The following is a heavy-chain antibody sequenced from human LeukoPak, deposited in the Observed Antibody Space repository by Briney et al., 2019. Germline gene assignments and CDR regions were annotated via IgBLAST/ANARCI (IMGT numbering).Heavy chain of an antibody. CDR1: GGSISSYY. CDR2: IYSSGTT. Sequence: NPSETLSLTCTVSGGSISSYYWSWIRQPPGKGLEWIGYIYSSGTTNYNPSLKCRLTISVDTPKNQFSLKLSSVTAADTAVYYCARAGMTTVSPWGFDPWGQGTLVTVSS. D-gene: IGHD4-17*01. J-gene: IGHJ5*02. V-gene: IGHV4-59*01. CDR3: ARAGMTTVSPWGFDP.